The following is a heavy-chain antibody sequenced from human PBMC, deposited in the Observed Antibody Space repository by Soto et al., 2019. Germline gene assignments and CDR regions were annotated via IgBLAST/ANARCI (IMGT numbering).Heavy chain of an antibody. CDR1: GYSFTSYW. J-gene: IGHJ6*02. CDR3: STSSWKGVFAYYYYYGMDD. D-gene: IGHD1-1*01. Sequence: GESRKISCKGSGYSFTSYWIGWVRQMPRKGREWMGIIYPGDTDTRYSPSFQDQVTISADKSINTAYLQWSSLKASGTAMYYCSTSSWKGVFAYYYYYGMDDWGQGTTVTVSS. CDR2: IYPGDTDT. V-gene: IGHV5-51*01.